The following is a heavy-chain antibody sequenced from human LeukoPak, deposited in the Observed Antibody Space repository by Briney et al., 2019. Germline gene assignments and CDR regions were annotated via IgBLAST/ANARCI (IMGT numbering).Heavy chain of an antibody. J-gene: IGHJ5*02. CDR2: IIPIFGTA. CDR3: ARERIVVVVAATPGWFDP. V-gene: IGHV1-69*13. Sequence: SVKVSCKASGYTFTGYYMHWVRQAPGQGLEWMGGIIPIFGTANYAQKFQGRVTITADESTSTAYMELSSLRSEDTAVYYCARERIVVVVAATPGWFDPWGQGTLVTVSS. D-gene: IGHD2-15*01. CDR1: GYTFTGYY.